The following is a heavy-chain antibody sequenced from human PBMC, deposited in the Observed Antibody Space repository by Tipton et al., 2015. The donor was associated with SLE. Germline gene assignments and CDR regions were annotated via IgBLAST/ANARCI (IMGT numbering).Heavy chain of an antibody. V-gene: IGHV3-74*01. CDR1: GFTFSNYY. D-gene: IGHD3-3*01. CDR3: ASLYYDFWSGSLDY. J-gene: IGHJ4*02. CDR2: INGDGSDR. Sequence: SLRLSCAASGFTFSNYYMYWVRQAPGKGLVWVARINGDGSDRNYADSVKGRFTISRDNAKNTLYLEMKSLRAEDTAVYYCASLYYDFWSGSLDYWGQGTLVTVSS.